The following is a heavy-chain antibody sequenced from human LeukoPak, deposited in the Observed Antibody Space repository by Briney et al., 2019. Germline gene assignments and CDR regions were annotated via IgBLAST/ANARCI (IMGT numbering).Heavy chain of an antibody. V-gene: IGHV3-30*18. CDR2: ISYDGTIR. CDR1: GLTFSSYG. J-gene: IGHJ5*02. D-gene: IGHD2-2*01. CDR3: AKGGCSSTTCYLANP. Sequence: PGRSLRLSCAASGLTFSSYGMHWVRQAPGKGLEWVAVISYDGTIRNYADSVKGRFTISRDNSKNTLYLQMNSLTAEDRALYYCAKGGCSSTTCYLANPWGQGTLVTVSS.